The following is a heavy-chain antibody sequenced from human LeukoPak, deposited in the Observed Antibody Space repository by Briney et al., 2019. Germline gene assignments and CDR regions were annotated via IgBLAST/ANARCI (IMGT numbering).Heavy chain of an antibody. Sequence: ASVKVSCKASGYTLTSYGINWMRQAPGQRIEWMGWISTQSGNTNYAQKVQGRLTLATDRSTNTAYMELRSLRSDDTAVYYCARGAYGDKWGQGTMVTVSS. CDR3: ARGAYGDK. J-gene: IGHJ4*02. CDR1: GYTLTSYG. V-gene: IGHV1-18*01. D-gene: IGHD4-17*01. CDR2: ISTQSGNT.